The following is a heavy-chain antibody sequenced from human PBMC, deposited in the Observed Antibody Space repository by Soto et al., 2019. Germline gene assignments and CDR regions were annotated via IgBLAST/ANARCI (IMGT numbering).Heavy chain of an antibody. Sequence: VGSLRLSCLASRFTFSSYAMHWVRQAPGKGLEYVSSISSNGDSTYYADSVKGRFTISRDNSKNTMYLQMSSLRAEDTAVYYCVKYYYDSSGYYGLNAFDIWGQGTMVTVSS. CDR1: RFTFSSYA. CDR3: VKYYYDSSGYYGLNAFDI. CDR2: ISSNGDST. J-gene: IGHJ3*02. D-gene: IGHD3-22*01. V-gene: IGHV3-64D*06.